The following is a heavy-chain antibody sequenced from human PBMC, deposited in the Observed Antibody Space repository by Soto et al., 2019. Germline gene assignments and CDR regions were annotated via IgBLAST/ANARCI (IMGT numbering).Heavy chain of an antibody. CDR1: GYSFTSYW. CDR3: ESQTLWRGYGMDV. D-gene: IGHD3-3*01. J-gene: IGHJ6*02. CDR2: IYPGDSDT. Sequence: GESLKISCKGSGYSFTSYWIGWVRQMPGKGLEWMGIIYPGDSDTRYSPSFQGQVTISADKSISTAYLQWSSLKASETAMYYCESQTLWRGYGMDVWGQGTTVTVSS. V-gene: IGHV5-51*01.